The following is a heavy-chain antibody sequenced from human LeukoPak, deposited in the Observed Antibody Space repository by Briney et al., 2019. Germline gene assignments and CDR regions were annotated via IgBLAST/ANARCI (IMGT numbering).Heavy chain of an antibody. Sequence: GGSLRLSCVASGFTFTDAWMSWVRQAPGKGLEWVARIRSKAYGGTPEYAAPVQGRFTISRDDSRATLYLQMNSLKTEDTAVYYCTTDLGGYFAGGSCYTGLYNCFDPWGQGTLVTVSS. CDR1: GFTFTDAW. J-gene: IGHJ5*02. CDR3: TTDLGGYFAGGSCYTGLYNCFDP. D-gene: IGHD2-15*01. V-gene: IGHV3-15*01. CDR2: IRSKAYGGTP.